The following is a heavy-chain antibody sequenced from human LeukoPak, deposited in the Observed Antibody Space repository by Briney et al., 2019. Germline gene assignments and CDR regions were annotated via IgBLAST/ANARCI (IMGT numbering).Heavy chain of an antibody. J-gene: IGHJ4*02. V-gene: IGHV4-31*03. D-gene: IGHD5-18*01. CDR1: GGSISSGGYY. Sequence: SETLSLTCTVSGGSISSGGYYWSWIRQHPGKGLEWIGYIYYSGSTYYNPSLKSRVTISVDTSKNQFSLKLSSVTAADTAVYYCAGDRGYSYGYGAFDYWGQGTLVTVSS. CDR3: AGDRGYSYGYGAFDY. CDR2: IYYSGST.